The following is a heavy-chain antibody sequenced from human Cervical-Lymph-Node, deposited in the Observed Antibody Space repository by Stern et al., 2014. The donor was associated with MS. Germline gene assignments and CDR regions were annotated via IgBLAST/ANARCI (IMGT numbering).Heavy chain of an antibody. CDR1: SYTFSSYG. J-gene: IGHJ6*02. Sequence: QVQLVQSGADVKKPGASVKVSCKASSYTFSSYGIAWVRQAPGQGLEWMGWISGYDGDKNYAPKLQGRVTLTTDPSTRTAYMEIRSLRFDDTAVYYCARAYFDSYGLDVWGQGTTVTVSS. D-gene: IGHD3-9*01. CDR3: ARAYFDSYGLDV. CDR2: ISGYDGDK. V-gene: IGHV1-18*04.